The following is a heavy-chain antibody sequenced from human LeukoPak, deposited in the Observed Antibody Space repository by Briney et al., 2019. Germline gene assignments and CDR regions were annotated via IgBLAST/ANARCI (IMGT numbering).Heavy chain of an antibody. CDR2: ISGSGGST. CDR1: GFTFSSYA. J-gene: IGHJ4*02. D-gene: IGHD2-15*01. V-gene: IGHV3-23*01. Sequence: GGSLRLSCAASGFTFSSYAMSWVRQAPGKGLEWVSAISGSGGSTYYADSVKGRFTISRDNSKNTLYLQMNSLRAEDTAVYYCAKDRRGIRAGYYFDYWGQGTLVTVSS. CDR3: AKDRRGIRAGYYFDY.